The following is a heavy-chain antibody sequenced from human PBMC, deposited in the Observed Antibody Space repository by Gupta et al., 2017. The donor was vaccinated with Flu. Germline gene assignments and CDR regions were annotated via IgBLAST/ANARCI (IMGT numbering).Heavy chain of an antibody. CDR1: GLTFGDYA. V-gene: IGHV3-23*01. J-gene: IGHJ3*02. D-gene: IGHD2-21*01. Sequence: EVQLLESGGGWAQRGGSLRLSCGAYGLTFGDYAMCWVRQAPGKGPEWVSGICSSGSRTSSADSVKGRFTISKDSSRTTLFLQMNSLRAEDTALYYCPVDPNGDFVGGFDMWGQGTMVTVSS. CDR3: PVDPNGDFVGGFDM. CDR2: ICSSGSRT.